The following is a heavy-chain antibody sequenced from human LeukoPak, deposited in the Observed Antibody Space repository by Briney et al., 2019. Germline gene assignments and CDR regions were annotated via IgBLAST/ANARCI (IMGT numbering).Heavy chain of an antibody. CDR2: IRYDGSNK. Sequence: PGGSLRLSCAASGFTFSSYGMHWVRQAPGKGLEWVAFIRYDGSNKYYADSVKGRFTISRDNAKNSLYLQMNSLRAEDTAVYYCARGYCSSTSCPGYYFDYWGQGTLVTVSS. CDR3: ARGYCSSTSCPGYYFDY. J-gene: IGHJ4*02. D-gene: IGHD2-2*01. CDR1: GFTFSSYG. V-gene: IGHV3-30*02.